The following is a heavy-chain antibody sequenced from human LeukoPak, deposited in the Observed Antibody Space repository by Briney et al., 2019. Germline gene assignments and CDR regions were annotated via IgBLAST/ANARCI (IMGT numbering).Heavy chain of an antibody. V-gene: IGHV5-51*01. J-gene: IGHJ4*02. D-gene: IGHD6-19*01. Sequence: GESLKISCKGSGYSFTSYWSGWVRQMPGRGLEWMGIINPGDSETKYSPSFQGQVTISADKSISTAYLQWSSLKASDTAMYYCARPGYRSRYFDYWGQGTLVTVSS. CDR1: GYSFTSYW. CDR2: INPGDSET. CDR3: ARPGYRSRYFDY.